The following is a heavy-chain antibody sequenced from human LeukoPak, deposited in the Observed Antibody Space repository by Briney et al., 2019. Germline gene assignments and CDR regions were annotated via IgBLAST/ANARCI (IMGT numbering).Heavy chain of an antibody. CDR3: ARVHWGTHDY. D-gene: IGHD3-16*01. V-gene: IGHV4-61*02. J-gene: IGHJ4*02. CDR1: GGSISSGSYY. CDR2: IYTSGST. Sequence: SETLSLTCTVSGGSISSGSYYWSWIRQPAGKGLEWIGRIYTSGSTNYNPSLKSRVTISVDTSKNQFSLKLSSVTAADTAVYYCARVHWGTHDYWGQGTLVTVSS.